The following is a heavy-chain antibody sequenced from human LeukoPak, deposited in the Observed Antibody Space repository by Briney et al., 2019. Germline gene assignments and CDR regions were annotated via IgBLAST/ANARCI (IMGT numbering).Heavy chain of an antibody. V-gene: IGHV3-30*01. Sequence: GGSLRLSCAASGFTFSSYAMHWVRQAPGKGLEWVAVISYDGSNKYYADSVKGRFTISGDNSKNTLYLQMNSLRAEDTAVYYCARDPEGSNHYYRVGGSYYDGVYWGQGTLVTVSS. CDR1: GFTFSSYA. CDR2: ISYDGSNK. CDR3: ARDPEGSNHYYRVGGSYYDGVY. J-gene: IGHJ4*02. D-gene: IGHD1-26*01.